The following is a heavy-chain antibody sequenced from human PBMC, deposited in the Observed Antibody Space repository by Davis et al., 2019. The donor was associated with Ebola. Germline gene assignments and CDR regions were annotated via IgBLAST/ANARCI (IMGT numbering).Heavy chain of an antibody. CDR2: LYYNGRT. CDR1: GGSINSGTYY. Sequence: SETLSLTCSVSGGSINSGTYYWGWVRQPPGKGLEWIGSLYYNGRTYYNSSLEGRVTISLDTSKNQFSLKLRSVTAADTAAYFCARLSGLFSSSSGALYFDLWGRGTLVSVSS. CDR3: ARLSGLFSSSSGALYFDL. V-gene: IGHV4-39*07. J-gene: IGHJ2*01. D-gene: IGHD6-6*01.